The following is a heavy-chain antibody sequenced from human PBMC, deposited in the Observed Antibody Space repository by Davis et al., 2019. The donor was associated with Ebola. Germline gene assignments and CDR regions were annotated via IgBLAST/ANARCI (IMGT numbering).Heavy chain of an antibody. V-gene: IGHV2-26*01. J-gene: IGHJ5*02. D-gene: IGHD3-10*01. Sequence: SGPTLVKPTETLTLTCTVSGFSLSNARMGVSWIRQPPGKALEWLAHIFSNDEKSYSTSLKSRLTISKDTFKSQVVLTMTNMDPVDTATYYCARIITGLLHYGSGSPILRFDWFDPWGQGTLVTVSS. CDR3: ARIITGLLHYGSGSPILRFDWFDP. CDR2: IFSNDEK. CDR1: GFSLSNARMG.